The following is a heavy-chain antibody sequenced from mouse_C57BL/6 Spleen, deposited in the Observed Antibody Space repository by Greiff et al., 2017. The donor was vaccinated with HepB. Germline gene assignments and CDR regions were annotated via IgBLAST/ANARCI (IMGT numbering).Heavy chain of an antibody. Sequence: EVKVEESGGGLVQPGGSMKLSCAASGFTFSDAWMDWVRQSPEKGLEWVAEISNKANNHATYYAESVKGRFTISKADSKSSVYLQMNSFRAEDLGIYYCTAIDYDYDEEASFAYWGQGTLVTVSA. J-gene: IGHJ3*01. CDR1: GFTFSDAW. CDR2: ISNKANNHAT. D-gene: IGHD2-4*01. CDR3: TAIDYDYDEEASFAY. V-gene: IGHV6-6*01.